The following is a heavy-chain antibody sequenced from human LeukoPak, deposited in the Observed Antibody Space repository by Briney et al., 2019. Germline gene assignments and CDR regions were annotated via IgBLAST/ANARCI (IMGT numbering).Heavy chain of an antibody. Sequence: GGSLRLSCAASGFTFSSYGMHWVRQAPGKGLEWVAVISYDGSNKYYADSVKGRFTISRDNSKNTLYLQMNSLRAEDTAVYYCAKASSLTFGGVIFHFDYWGQGTLVTVSS. CDR1: GFTFSSYG. J-gene: IGHJ4*02. CDR2: ISYDGSNK. V-gene: IGHV3-30*18. D-gene: IGHD3-16*02. CDR3: AKASSLTFGGVIFHFDY.